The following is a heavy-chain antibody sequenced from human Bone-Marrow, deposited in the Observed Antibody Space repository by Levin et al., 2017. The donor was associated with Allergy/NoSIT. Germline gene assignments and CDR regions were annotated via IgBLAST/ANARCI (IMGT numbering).Heavy chain of an antibody. V-gene: IGHV1-69*06. CDR2: IIPIFGTA. CDR3: ARVANWNYELWDRGAYYFDY. J-gene: IGHJ4*02. CDR1: GGTFSSYA. Sequence: SVKVSCKASGGTFSSYAISWVRQAPGQGLEWMGGIIPIFGTANYAQKFQGRVTITADKSTSTAYMELSSLRSEDTAVYYCARVANWNYELWDRGAYYFDYWGQGTLVTVSS. D-gene: IGHD1-7*01.